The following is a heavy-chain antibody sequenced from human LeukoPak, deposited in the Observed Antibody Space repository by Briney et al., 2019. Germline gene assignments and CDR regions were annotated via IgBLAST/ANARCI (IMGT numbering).Heavy chain of an antibody. Sequence: SDTLSLTCTVSGDSISTSSYYWGWIRQPPGKGLEWLGSIHYSGSPYSNPSLKSRVTISVDTSKNQFALNLYSGTAADTAVFYCARSYYYDYRQIDYWGQGTLVTVSS. J-gene: IGHJ4*02. D-gene: IGHD3-22*01. CDR1: GDSISTSSYY. CDR2: IHYSGSP. V-gene: IGHV4-39*01. CDR3: ARSYYYDYRQIDY.